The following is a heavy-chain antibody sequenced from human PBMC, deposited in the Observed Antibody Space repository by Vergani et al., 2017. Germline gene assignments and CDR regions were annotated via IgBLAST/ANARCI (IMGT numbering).Heavy chain of an antibody. V-gene: IGHV3-7*01. J-gene: IGHJ6*02. CDR1: GFTFSSYW. CDR2: IKQDGSEK. D-gene: IGHD3-10*01. CDR3: ARGTLWFGELGMKDYYGMDV. Sequence: EVQLVESGGGLVQPGGSLRLSCAASGFTFSSYWMSWVRQAPGKGLEWVANIKQDGSEKYYVDSVKGRFTISRDNAKNSLYLQMNSLRAEATAVYYCARGTLWFGELGMKDYYGMDVWGQGTTVTVSS.